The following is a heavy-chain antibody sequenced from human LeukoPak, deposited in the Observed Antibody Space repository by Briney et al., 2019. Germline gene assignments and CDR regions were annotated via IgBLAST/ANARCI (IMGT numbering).Heavy chain of an antibody. CDR1: GFTFSSYW. D-gene: IGHD3-22*01. CDR2: INSDGSST. J-gene: IGHJ4*02. Sequence: GGSLRLSCAASGFTFSSYWMHWVRQAPGKGLVWVSRINSDGSSTSYADSVKGRYTISRDNAKNTLYLQMNSLRAEDTAVYYCARGAPYYYDSSGYSTLWGQGTLVTVSS. CDR3: ARGAPYYYDSSGYSTL. V-gene: IGHV3-74*01.